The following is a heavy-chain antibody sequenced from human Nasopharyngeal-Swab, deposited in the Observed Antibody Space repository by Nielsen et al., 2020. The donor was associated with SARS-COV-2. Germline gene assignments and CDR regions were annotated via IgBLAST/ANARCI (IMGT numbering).Heavy chain of an antibody. D-gene: IGHD5-18*01. CDR1: GFTFSSYG. CDR3: ARGGGTYTAIDY. CDR2: IWYDGSNK. V-gene: IGHV3-33*01. J-gene: IGHJ4*02. Sequence: GGSLRLSCAASGFTFSSYGMHWVRQAPGKGLEWVAVIWYDGSNKYYADSVKGRFTISRDNSKNTLYVQMNSLRAEDTAVYYCARGGGTYTAIDYWGQGTLVTVSS.